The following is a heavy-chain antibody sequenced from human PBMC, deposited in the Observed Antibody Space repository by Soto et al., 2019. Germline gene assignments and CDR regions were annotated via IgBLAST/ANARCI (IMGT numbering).Heavy chain of an antibody. CDR3: AAERATGYYYYYGMDV. CDR2: IIPIFGTA. CDR1: GGTFSSYA. J-gene: IGHJ6*02. Sequence: SVKVSCKASGGTFSSYAISWVRQAPGQGLEWMGGIIPIFGTANYAQKFQGRVTITADESTSTAYMELSSLRSEDTAVYYCAAERATGYYYYYGMDVWGQGTTVTVSS. D-gene: IGHD1-26*01. V-gene: IGHV1-69*13.